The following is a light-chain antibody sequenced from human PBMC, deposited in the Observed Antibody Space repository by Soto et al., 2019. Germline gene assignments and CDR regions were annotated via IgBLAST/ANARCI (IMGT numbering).Light chain of an antibody. V-gene: IGLV1-44*01. J-gene: IGLJ2*01. CDR2: SND. CDR1: NSNIGRND. Sequence: QAVVAQPPSASGTPGQRVTISCSGSNSNIGRNDVTWYQQVPGTAPQCLIYSNDQRPSGVPDRISGSRSGTSASLAISGLQSGDEAENYCAAWDDTLRARVFGGGTKVTVL. CDR3: AAWDDTLRARV.